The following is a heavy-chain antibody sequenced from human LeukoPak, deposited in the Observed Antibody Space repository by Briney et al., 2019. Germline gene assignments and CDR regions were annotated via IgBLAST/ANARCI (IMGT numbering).Heavy chain of an antibody. CDR3: AKLPDNWNYELLYYFDY. D-gene: IGHD1-7*01. J-gene: IGHJ4*02. CDR1: GFTFSSYA. Sequence: GGSLRLSCAASGFTFSSYAMSWVRQAPGKGLEWVSAISGSGGSTYYADSVKGRFTISRDNSKNTLHLQMNSLRAEDTAVYYCAKLPDNWNYELLYYFDYWGQGTLVTVSS. V-gene: IGHV3-23*01. CDR2: ISGSGGST.